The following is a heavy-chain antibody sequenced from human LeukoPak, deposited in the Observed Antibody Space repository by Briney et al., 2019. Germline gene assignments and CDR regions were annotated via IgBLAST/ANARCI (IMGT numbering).Heavy chain of an antibody. CDR3: ARDPTVYYDSSEGNFDY. V-gene: IGHV1-2*02. CDR2: INPNSGGT. D-gene: IGHD3-22*01. Sequence: ASVKVSCKASGYTFTGYYVHWVRQAPGQGLEWMGWINPNSGGTNYAQKFQGRVTMTRDTSISTAYMELSRLRSDDTAVYYCARDPTVYYDSSEGNFDYWGQGTLVTVSS. CDR1: GYTFTGYY. J-gene: IGHJ4*02.